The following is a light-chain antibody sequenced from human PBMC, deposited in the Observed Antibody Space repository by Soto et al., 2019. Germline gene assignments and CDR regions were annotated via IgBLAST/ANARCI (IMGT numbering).Light chain of an antibody. J-gene: IGKJ1*01. Sequence: EIVLTQSPGTLSLSPGERATLSCRASQSVSSSYLAWYQQKLGQAPRLLIYGASSRATDIPDRFSGSGSGTDFTLTISRLEPEDFAVYYCHQYGSSPRTFGQGTKVEIK. CDR3: HQYGSSPRT. CDR2: GAS. V-gene: IGKV3-20*01. CDR1: QSVSSSY.